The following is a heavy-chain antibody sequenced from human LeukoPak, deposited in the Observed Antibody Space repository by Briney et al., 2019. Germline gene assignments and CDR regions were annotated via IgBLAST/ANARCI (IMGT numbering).Heavy chain of an antibody. CDR1: GYTFTNFD. J-gene: IGHJ4*02. D-gene: IGHD1-26*01. V-gene: IGHV1-8*03. CDR2: MSPNTGNA. CDR3: ARVGYSNSYDY. Sequence: GASMKVSCKASGYTFTNFDINWVRQATGQGLEWMGWMSPNTGNAGYAQKFQDRVTITWDASISTAYMDLSSLRSEDTAVYYCARVGYSNSYDYWGQGTLVTVSS.